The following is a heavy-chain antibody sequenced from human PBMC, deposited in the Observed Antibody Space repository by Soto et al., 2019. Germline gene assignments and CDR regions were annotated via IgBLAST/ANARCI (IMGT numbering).Heavy chain of an antibody. Sequence: GGSLRLSCAASGFTFSSYWMHWVRQAPGKGLVWVSRINPDGSATNYADSVKGRFTISRDNAKNTLYLQMNSLRAEDTAVFYCGRGGSDSPMAPGYWGQGTLVTVS. CDR2: INPDGSAT. V-gene: IGHV3-74*01. CDR3: GRGGSDSPMAPGY. J-gene: IGHJ4*02. D-gene: IGHD5-18*01. CDR1: GFTFSSYW.